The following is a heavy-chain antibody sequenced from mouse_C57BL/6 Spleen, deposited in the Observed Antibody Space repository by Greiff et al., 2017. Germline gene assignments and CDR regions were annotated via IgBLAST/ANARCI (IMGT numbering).Heavy chain of an antibody. D-gene: IGHD1-1*01. CDR3: ARYYYGSSGDY. CDR2: IYPGSGST. V-gene: IGHV1-55*01. CDR1: GYTFTSYW. J-gene: IGHJ4*01. Sequence: VQLQQPGAELVKPGASVKMSCKASGYTFTSYWITWVKQRPGQGLEWIGDIYPGSGSTNYNEKFKSKATLTVDTSSSTAYMQLSSLTSEDSEVYYCARYYYGSSGDYWGQGTSVTVSS.